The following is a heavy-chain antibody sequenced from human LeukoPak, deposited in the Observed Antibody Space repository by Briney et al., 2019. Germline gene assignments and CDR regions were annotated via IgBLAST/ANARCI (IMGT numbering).Heavy chain of an antibody. Sequence: SETLSLTCAVSGGSISSSNWWSWVRQPPGKGLEWIGEIYHSGSTNYNPSLKSRVTISVDKSKDQFSLKLSSVTAADTAVYYCARSLGGVIAFDYWGQGTLVTVSS. V-gene: IGHV4-4*02. J-gene: IGHJ4*02. CDR3: ARSLGGVIAFDY. D-gene: IGHD3-16*02. CDR1: GGSISSSNW. CDR2: IYHSGST.